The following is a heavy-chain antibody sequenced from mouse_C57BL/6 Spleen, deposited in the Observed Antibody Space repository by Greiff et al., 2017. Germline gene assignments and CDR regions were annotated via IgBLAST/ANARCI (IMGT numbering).Heavy chain of an antibody. CDR2: ISYDGSN. CDR1: GYSITSGYY. V-gene: IGHV3-6*01. D-gene: IGHD1-1*02. J-gene: IGHJ2*01. CDR3: ANYGFDY. Sequence: EESGPGLVKPSQSLSLTCSVTGYSITSGYYWNWIRQFPGNKLEWMGYISYDGSNNYNPSLKNRISITRDTSKNQFFLKLNSVTTEDTATYYCANYGFDYWGQGTTLTVSS.